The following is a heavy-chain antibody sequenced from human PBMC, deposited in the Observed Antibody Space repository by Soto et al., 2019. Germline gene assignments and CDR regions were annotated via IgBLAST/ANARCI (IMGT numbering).Heavy chain of an antibody. CDR3: ARALRQYYYYYYMDV. J-gene: IGHJ6*03. CDR2: IYYSGST. Sequence: QVQLQESGPGLVKPSETLSLTCTVSGGSISSYYWRWIRQPPGKGLEWIGYIYYSGSTNYNPSLKSRVTISVDTSKNQCSLKLSSVTAADTSVYYCARALRQYYYYYYMDVWGKGTTVTVSS. CDR1: GGSISSYY. V-gene: IGHV4-59*01.